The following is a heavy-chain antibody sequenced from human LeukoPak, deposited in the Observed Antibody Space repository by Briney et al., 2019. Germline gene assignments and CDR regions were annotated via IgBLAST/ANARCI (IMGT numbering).Heavy chain of an antibody. D-gene: IGHD6-19*01. V-gene: IGHV3-23*01. CDR3: AKGIAVAGTFDY. J-gene: IGHJ4*02. CDR1: GFTFSSYA. CDR2: ISGSGGST. Sequence: PGGFLRLSCAASGFTFSSYAMSWVRQAPGKGLEWVSAISGSGGSTYYADSVKGRFTISRDNSKNTLYLQMNSLRAEDTAVYYCAKGIAVAGTFDYWGQGTLVTVSS.